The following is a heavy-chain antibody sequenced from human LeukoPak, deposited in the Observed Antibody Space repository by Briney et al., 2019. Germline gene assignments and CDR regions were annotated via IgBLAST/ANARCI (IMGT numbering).Heavy chain of an antibody. Sequence: PSETLSLTCTVSGGSISSGSYYWSWIRQPAGKGLEWIGRIYTSGSTNYNPSLKSRVTISIDTSKNQFSLRLSSVTSADTAVYYCAREDYNYYYMDVWGKGTTVTVSS. CDR1: GGSISSGSYY. J-gene: IGHJ6*03. CDR2: IYTSGST. CDR3: AREDYNYYYMDV. V-gene: IGHV4-61*02.